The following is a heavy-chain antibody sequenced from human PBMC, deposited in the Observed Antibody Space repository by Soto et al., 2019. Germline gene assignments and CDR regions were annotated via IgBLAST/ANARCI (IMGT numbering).Heavy chain of an antibody. CDR1: GYTLTGYY. CDR2: INPDSGVT. J-gene: IGHJ4*02. Sequence: QVQLVQSGAEVKKPGASVKVSCKASGYTLTGYYLHWVRQAPGQGLEWMGWINPDSGVTKYAQKFQACVTMTRDTSFNTAYMELNRMRSDDAAVYYCARHRSSYGDTRSSYYFDYWGQGTLLTVST. D-gene: IGHD5-18*01. CDR3: ARHRSSYGDTRSSYYFDY. V-gene: IGHV1-2*04.